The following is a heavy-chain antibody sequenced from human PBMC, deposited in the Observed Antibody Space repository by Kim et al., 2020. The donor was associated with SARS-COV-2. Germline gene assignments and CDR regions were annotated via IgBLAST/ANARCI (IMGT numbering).Heavy chain of an antibody. D-gene: IGHD3-3*01. Sequence: ANSGKGRFTISRDDSKNTLYLQRNSLRAEDTAVYYGAKDQILTIFGVVTYWGQGTLVTVSS. V-gene: IGHV3-23*01. J-gene: IGHJ4*02. CDR3: AKDQILTIFGVVTY.